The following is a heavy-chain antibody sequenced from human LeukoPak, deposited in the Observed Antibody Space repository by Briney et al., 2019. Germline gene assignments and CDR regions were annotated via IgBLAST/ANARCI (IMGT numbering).Heavy chain of an antibody. CDR3: ARVGLDFWSGYSPLDY. Sequence: GGSLRLSCAASGFTFSSSWMHWVRQAPGKGPVWVSRINTDGSTTSYADSVKGRFTISRDNAKNSLYLQMNSLGAEDTAVYYCARVGLDFWSGYSPLDYWGQGTLVTVSS. J-gene: IGHJ4*02. CDR1: GFTFSSSW. D-gene: IGHD3-3*01. CDR2: INTDGSTT. V-gene: IGHV3-74*01.